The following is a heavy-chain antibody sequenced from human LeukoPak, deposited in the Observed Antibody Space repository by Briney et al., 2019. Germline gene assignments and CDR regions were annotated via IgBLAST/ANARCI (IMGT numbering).Heavy chain of an antibody. CDR2: IIPILGIA. V-gene: IGHV1-69*04. CDR3: ASALYYYDSSGYSLGY. CDR1: GGTFSIYA. D-gene: IGHD3-22*01. Sequence: SVTVSCKASGGTFSIYAISWVRQAPGQGREGMGRIIPILGIANYAQKFQGRVTITADKSTSTAYMELSSLRSEDTAVYYCASALYYYDSSGYSLGYWGQGTLVTVSS. J-gene: IGHJ4*02.